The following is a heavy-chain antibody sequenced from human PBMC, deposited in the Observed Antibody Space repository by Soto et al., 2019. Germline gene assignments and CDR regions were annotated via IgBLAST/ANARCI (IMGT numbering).Heavy chain of an antibody. CDR3: ARGARTARRSAYYYYGMDV. CDR2: IIPIFGTA. D-gene: IGHD6-6*01. J-gene: IGHJ6*02. CDR1: GGTFSSYA. Sequence: ASVKVSCKASGGTFSSYAISWVRQAPGQGLEWMGGIIPIFGTANYAQKFQGRVTITADESTSTAYMELSSLRSEDTAVYYCARGARTARRSAYYYYGMDVWGQGTTVTVSS. V-gene: IGHV1-69*13.